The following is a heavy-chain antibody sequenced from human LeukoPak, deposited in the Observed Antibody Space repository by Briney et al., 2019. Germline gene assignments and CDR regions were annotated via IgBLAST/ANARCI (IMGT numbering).Heavy chain of an antibody. Sequence: SETLSLTCTVSGGSISSNSYYWGWIRQPPGKGLEWIGSIYYSGSTYYNPSLKSRVTISVDTSKNQFSLKLSSVTAADTAVYYCARQVDTAMVDDFDYWGQGTLVTVSS. CDR1: GGSISSNSYY. J-gene: IGHJ4*02. D-gene: IGHD5-18*01. CDR3: ARQVDTAMVDDFDY. V-gene: IGHV4-39*01. CDR2: IYYSGST.